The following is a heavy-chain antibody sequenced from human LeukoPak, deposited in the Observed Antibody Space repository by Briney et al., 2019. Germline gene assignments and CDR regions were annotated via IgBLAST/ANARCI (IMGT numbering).Heavy chain of an antibody. CDR3: ASPKEYSSLPTSGSFDY. CDR1: GGTFSSYA. CDR2: IIPIFGTA. J-gene: IGHJ4*02. D-gene: IGHD6-6*01. V-gene: IGHV1-69*05. Sequence: SVEVSCKASGGTFSSYAISWVRQAPGQGLEWMGRIIPIFGTANYAQKFQGRVTITTDESTSTAYMELSSLRSEDTAVYYCASPKEYSSLPTSGSFDYWGQGTLVTVSS.